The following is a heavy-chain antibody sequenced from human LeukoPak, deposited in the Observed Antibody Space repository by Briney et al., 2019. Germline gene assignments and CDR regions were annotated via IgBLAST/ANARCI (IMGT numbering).Heavy chain of an antibody. J-gene: IGHJ4*02. D-gene: IGHD5-12*01. CDR2: INSDGSST. V-gene: IGHV3-74*01. Sequence: GGSLRLSCAASGLTFSSYWMHWVRQAPGKGLVWVSRINSDGSSTSYADSVKGRFTVSRDNTKNTLYLQMNSLRAEDMALYYCVRALSGYDDYWGQGTLVTVSS. CDR1: GLTFSSYW. CDR3: VRALSGYDDY.